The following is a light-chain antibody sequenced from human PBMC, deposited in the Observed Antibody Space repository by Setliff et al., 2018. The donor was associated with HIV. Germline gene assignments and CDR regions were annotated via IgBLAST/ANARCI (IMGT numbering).Light chain of an antibody. CDR2: SSV. Sequence: QSALTQPPSASGTPGQRVTISCSGSSSNIGTNTVNWYQQLPGTAPKLLIYSSVKRPSGVPDRFSGSKSGTSASLAISGLRSEDEADYYCAAWFDSLTGYVFGTGTKVTVL. V-gene: IGLV1-44*01. CDR3: AAWFDSLTGYV. CDR1: SSNIGTNT. J-gene: IGLJ1*01.